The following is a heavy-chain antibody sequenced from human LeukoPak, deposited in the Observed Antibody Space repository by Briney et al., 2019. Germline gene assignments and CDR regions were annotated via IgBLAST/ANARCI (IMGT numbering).Heavy chain of an antibody. V-gene: IGHV1-24*01. Sequence: ASVKVSCKASGGTFSSYAISWVRQAPGKGLEWMGGFDPEDGETIYAQKFQGRVTMTEDTSTDTAYMELSSLRSEDTAVYYCATVGGLRRDYWGQGTLVTVSS. CDR3: ATVGGLRRDY. CDR1: GGTFSSYA. D-gene: IGHD4-17*01. J-gene: IGHJ4*02. CDR2: FDPEDGET.